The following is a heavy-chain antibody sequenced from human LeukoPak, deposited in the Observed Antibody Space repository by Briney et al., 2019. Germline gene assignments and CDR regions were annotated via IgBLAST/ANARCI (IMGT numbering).Heavy chain of an antibody. Sequence: SQTLSLTCAISGDSVSSNSVTWNWIRQSPSRGLEWLGGTYYRSTWYNDYAVSVGGRITVNPDTSKNQFSLHLNSVTPEDTAVYYCARRLTQYDCFDPWGQGILVTVSS. D-gene: IGHD2-2*01. CDR3: ARRLTQYDCFDP. CDR1: GDSVSSNSVT. V-gene: IGHV6-1*01. CDR2: TYYRSTWYN. J-gene: IGHJ5*02.